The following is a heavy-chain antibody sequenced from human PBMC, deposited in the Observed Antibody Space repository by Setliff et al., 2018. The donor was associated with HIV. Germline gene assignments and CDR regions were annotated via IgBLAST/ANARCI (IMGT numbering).Heavy chain of an antibody. Sequence: GASVKVSCKASGDTFSSYGISWVRQAPGQGLEWMGGIIPMFGTANYSQKFQGRVTITADESTTTAYMELSSLRSEDTAVYYCARDTYYHDTSGPPLDYWGQGTRVTVSS. CDR2: IIPMFGTA. D-gene: IGHD3-22*01. CDR1: GDTFSSYG. J-gene: IGHJ4*02. CDR3: ARDTYYHDTSGPPLDY. V-gene: IGHV1-69*13.